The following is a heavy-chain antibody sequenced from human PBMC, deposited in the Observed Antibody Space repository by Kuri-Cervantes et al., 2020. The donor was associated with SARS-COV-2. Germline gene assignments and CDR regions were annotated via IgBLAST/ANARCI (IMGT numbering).Heavy chain of an antibody. J-gene: IGHJ5*02. CDR1: GFTFSSYW. V-gene: IGHV3-7*01. CDR3: ARNSGSSP. Sequence: GGSLRLSCAASGFTFSSYWMSWVRQAPGKGLEWVANIKQDGGEKYYMDSLKGRFIISRDNAKNSLYLQMSSLRAEDTAVYYCARNSGSSPWGQGTLVTVSS. D-gene: IGHD1-26*01. CDR2: IKQDGGEK.